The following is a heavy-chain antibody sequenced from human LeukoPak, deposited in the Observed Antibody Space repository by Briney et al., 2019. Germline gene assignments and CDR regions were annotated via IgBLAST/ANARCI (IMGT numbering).Heavy chain of an antibody. J-gene: IGHJ6*02. CDR2: IYYSGST. Sequence: SETLSLTCTVSGGSISSGGYYWSWIRQHPGKGLEWIGYIYYSGSTYYNPSLKSRVTISVDTSKNQFSLKLSSVTAADTAVYYCARDRPNNYYYYGMDVWGQGTTVTVSS. V-gene: IGHV4-31*03. CDR1: GGSISSGGYY. CDR3: ARDRPNNYYYYGMDV.